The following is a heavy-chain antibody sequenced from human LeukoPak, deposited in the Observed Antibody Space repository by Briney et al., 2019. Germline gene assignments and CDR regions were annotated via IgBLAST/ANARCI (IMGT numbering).Heavy chain of an antibody. CDR1: GFTFSSYS. CDR2: ISSSSSYI. J-gene: IGHJ3*02. Sequence: GGSLRLSCAASGFTFSSYSMNWVRQAPGKGLEWVSSISSSSSYIYYADSVKGRFTISRDNAKNSLYLQMNGLRAEDTAVYYCARALQDYGDYVDAFDIWGQGTMVTVSS. CDR3: ARALQDYGDYVDAFDI. D-gene: IGHD4-17*01. V-gene: IGHV3-21*01.